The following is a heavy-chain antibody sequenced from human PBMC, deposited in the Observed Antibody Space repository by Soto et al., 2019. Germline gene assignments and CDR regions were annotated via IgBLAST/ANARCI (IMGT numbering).Heavy chain of an antibody. Sequence: GRSLRLSCEGSGFTFSDYYISWIRQAPGKGLEWISYSSNSGTFSRYADSVKGRFSISRDNTKNLLYLQMNSLRAEDTAVYYCANLDEYYDSSGYAYWGQGSLVTVSA. D-gene: IGHD3-22*01. CDR1: GFTFSDYY. J-gene: IGHJ4*02. V-gene: IGHV3-11*06. CDR2: SSNSGTFS. CDR3: ANLDEYYDSSGYAY.